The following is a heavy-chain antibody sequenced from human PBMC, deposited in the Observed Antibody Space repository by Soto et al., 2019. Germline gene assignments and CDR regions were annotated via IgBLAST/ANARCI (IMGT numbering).Heavy chain of an antibody. CDR3: ARGARPYCTNGVCYSPFDY. Sequence: ASVKVSCKASGGTFSSYAISWVRQAPGQGLEWMGGIIPIFGTANYAQKFQGRVTITADESTSTAYMELSSLRSEDTAVYYCARGARPYCTNGVCYSPFDYWGQGTLVTVSS. V-gene: IGHV1-69*13. J-gene: IGHJ4*02. CDR2: IIPIFGTA. D-gene: IGHD2-8*01. CDR1: GGTFSSYA.